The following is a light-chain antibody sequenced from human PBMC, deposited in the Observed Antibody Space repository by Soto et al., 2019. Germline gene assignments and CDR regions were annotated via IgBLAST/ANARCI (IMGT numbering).Light chain of an antibody. CDR2: EVS. CDR3: CSYAGSSTYV. J-gene: IGLJ1*01. V-gene: IGLV2-23*02. CDR1: SSDVGSYNL. Sequence: QSVLTQPASVSGSLGQSITISCTGTSSDVGSYNLVSWYQQHPGKAPKLIIYEVSKRPSGVSNRFSGSKSGSTASLTISGLQAEDEADYYCCSYAGSSTYVFGTGTKVTVL.